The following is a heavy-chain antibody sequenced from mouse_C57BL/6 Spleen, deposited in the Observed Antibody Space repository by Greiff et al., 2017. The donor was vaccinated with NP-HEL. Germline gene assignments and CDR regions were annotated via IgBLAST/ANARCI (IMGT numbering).Heavy chain of an antibody. CDR3: ARDNFFDY. CDR1: GYSITSGYY. Sequence: ESGPGLVKPSQSLSLTCSVTGYSITSGYYWNWIRQFPGNKLEWMGYISYDGSNNYNPSLKNRISITRDTSKNRFFLKLNSVTTEDTATYYCARDNFFDYWGQGTTLTVSS. V-gene: IGHV3-6*01. CDR2: ISYDGSN. J-gene: IGHJ2*01.